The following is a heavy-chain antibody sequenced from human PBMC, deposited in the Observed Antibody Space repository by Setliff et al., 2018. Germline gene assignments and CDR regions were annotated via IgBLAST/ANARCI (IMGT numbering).Heavy chain of an antibody. CDR1: GYTFTRHY. CDR2: IKPNGGDT. V-gene: IGHV1-2*02. CDR3: AKGGGSYCADSGCPPYLFDP. J-gene: IGHJ5*02. Sequence: ASVKVSCKASGYTFTRHYINWVRLAPGQGPEWMGWIKPNGGDTQYAQKFQGRVTMTRDTSINTAYLDLRSLSSDDTAIYYCAKGGGSYCADSGCPPYLFDPWGQGTLVTVSS. D-gene: IGHD3-22*01.